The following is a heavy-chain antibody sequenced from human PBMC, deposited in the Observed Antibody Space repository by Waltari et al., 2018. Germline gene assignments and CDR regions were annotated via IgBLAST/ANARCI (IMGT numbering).Heavy chain of an antibody. Sequence: QVQLQESGPGLVKPSQTLSLTCAISGDSMSSANYYWSWIRQPAGKGLAWIGRIYTTCSTNYNPSRKSRVTISIDTSKSQFSLNLDSVTAADTAVYYCARGLGTTNFDVWGQGTLVTASS. CDR3: ARGLGTTNFDV. CDR2: IYTTCST. CDR1: GDSMSSANYY. D-gene: IGHD1-26*01. J-gene: IGHJ4*02. V-gene: IGHV4-61*02.